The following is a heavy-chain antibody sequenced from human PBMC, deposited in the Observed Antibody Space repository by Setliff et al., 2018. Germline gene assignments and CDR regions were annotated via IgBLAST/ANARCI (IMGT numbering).Heavy chain of an antibody. V-gene: IGHV1-18*01. J-gene: IGHJ4*02. CDR2: INNYSFKT. Sequence: ASVKVSCKTSGYTFTNYGITWVRQAPGQGLEWMGWINNYSFKTNYPQKFLGRVTVTTDTSTGTAYMELGSLTSDDTAIYYCARINFYDSSGYYYAPDYWGPGTLVTVSS. CDR3: ARINFYDSSGYYYAPDY. D-gene: IGHD3-22*01. CDR1: GYTFTNYG.